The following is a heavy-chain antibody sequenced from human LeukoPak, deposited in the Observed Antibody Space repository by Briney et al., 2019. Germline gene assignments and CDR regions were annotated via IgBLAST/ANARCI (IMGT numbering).Heavy chain of an antibody. D-gene: IGHD2-2*02. Sequence: GGSLRLSCAASKFTFSNYGMHWVRQAPGKGLEWVAIIWYDGSDKYYADSVKGRFTISRDNPKNTLYLQMNSLRAEDPAVYYRAKDRGVVVVPAAITYFQHWGQGTLVTVSS. CDR1: KFTFSNYG. CDR2: IWYDGSDK. J-gene: IGHJ1*01. V-gene: IGHV3-33*06. CDR3: AKDRGVVVVPAAITYFQH.